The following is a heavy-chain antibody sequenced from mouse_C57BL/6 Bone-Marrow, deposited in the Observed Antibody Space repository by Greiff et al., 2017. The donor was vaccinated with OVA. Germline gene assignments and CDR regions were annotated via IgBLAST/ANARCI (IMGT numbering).Heavy chain of an antibody. D-gene: IGHD2-3*01. Sequence: VQLQESGAELARPGASVKLSCKASGYTFTSYGISWVQQRTGQGLEWIGEIYPRSGNTYYNEKFKGKATLTAAQSSSTAYMELRSLTAEDSAVYFCARPRWLLQWAWIAYWGQGTLVTVSA. V-gene: IGHV1-81*01. CDR2: IYPRSGNT. J-gene: IGHJ3*01. CDR1: GYTFTSYG. CDR3: ARPRWLLQWAWIAY.